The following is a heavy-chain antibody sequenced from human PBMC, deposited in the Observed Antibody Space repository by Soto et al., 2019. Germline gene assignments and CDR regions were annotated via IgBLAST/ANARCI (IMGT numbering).Heavy chain of an antibody. D-gene: IGHD4-17*01. J-gene: IGHJ3*01. CDR3: ARASLEYGDSRPFFVGAFHV. CDR1: GGFVSNGGYF. V-gene: IGHV4-31*03. Sequence: QVQLQESGPGLVKPSQTLSLTCTVSGGFVSNGGYFWSWIRQVPGKGLEWIGNMYYSGITYYNPSIKSRLTISADPSKKQSSLKLSSMTAADTGVYYCARASLEYGDSRPFFVGAFHVWGQGPVVAVSS. CDR2: MYYSGIT.